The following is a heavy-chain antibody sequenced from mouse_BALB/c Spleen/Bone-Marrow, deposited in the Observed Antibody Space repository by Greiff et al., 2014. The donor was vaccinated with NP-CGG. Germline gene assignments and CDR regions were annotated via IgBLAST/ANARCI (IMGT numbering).Heavy chain of an antibody. Sequence: EVQRVESGGGLVQPKGSLKLSCAASGFTFNTYAMNWVRQAPEKGLEWVARIRSKSNNYATYYADSVKDRFTISRDDSQSMLYLQMNNLKTEDTAMYYCVRQNYDYAWFAYWGRGTLVTVSA. CDR2: IRSKSNNYAT. V-gene: IGHV10-1*02. CDR1: GFTFNTYA. CDR3: VRQNYDYAWFAY. J-gene: IGHJ3*01. D-gene: IGHD2-4*01.